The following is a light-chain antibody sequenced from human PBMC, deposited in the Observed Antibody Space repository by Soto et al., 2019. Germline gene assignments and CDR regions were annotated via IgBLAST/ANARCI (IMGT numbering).Light chain of an antibody. CDR1: QGIVSW. CDR3: QQTTLFPLT. J-gene: IGKJ4*01. CDR2: AAS. Sequence: DIQMTQSPSSVSASVGDRVTITCRASQGIVSWLAWYQQKPGKAPKLLIYAASNLQSGVPLRFSGSGSGTDFTLTSSSLQPEDCATYYCQQTTLFPLTFGGGTKVEIK. V-gene: IGKV1-12*01.